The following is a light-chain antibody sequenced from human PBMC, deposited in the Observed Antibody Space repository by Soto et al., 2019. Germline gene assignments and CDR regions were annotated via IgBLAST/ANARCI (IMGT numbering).Light chain of an antibody. CDR1: QSVSSTY. J-gene: IGKJ4*01. CDR3: QQYGSSLLT. Sequence: EIVLTQSPGTLSLSPGERATLSCRASQSVSSTYLAWYQQKPGQAPRLLIYGASSRATGIPDRFSGSGSGTDFTLTISRLEPEDFAAYYCQQYGSSLLTLGGGTKVEIK. CDR2: GAS. V-gene: IGKV3-20*01.